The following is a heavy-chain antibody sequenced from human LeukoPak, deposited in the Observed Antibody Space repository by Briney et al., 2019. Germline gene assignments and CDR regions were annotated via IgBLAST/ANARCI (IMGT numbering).Heavy chain of an antibody. CDR2: IKPDSGGT. J-gene: IGHJ5*02. CDR3: AREVEIVGAELRGWFDP. V-gene: IGHV1-2*02. D-gene: IGHD1-26*01. CDR1: GYSFADYY. Sequence: ASVKVSCKASGYSFADYYIHWVRQAPGQGLEWMGWIKPDSGGTRSAQEFQGRVTITRDTSVSTAYMELSSLRSEDMAVYYCAREVEIVGAELRGWFDPWGQGTLVTVSS.